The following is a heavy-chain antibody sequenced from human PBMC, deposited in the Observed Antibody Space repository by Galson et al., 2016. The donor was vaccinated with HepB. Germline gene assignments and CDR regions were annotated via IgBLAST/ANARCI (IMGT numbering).Heavy chain of an antibody. CDR2: INAGNGDT. J-gene: IGHJ4*02. D-gene: IGHD1-14*01. CDR1: GYTFTSYA. V-gene: IGHV1-3*01. CDR3: ARNPPGTTRLDN. Sequence: SVKVSCKASGYTFTSYALHWVRQAPGQGLEWMGWINAGNGDTQYSKNFQDRVTLTKDTSANIAYMELSSLRSEDTAVYFCARNPPGTTRLDNWGQGTLVTVSS.